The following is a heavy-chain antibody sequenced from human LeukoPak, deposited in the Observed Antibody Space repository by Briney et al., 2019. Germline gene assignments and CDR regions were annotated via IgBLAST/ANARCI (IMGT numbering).Heavy chain of an antibody. CDR2: IYHSGST. J-gene: IGHJ4*02. CDR1: GGSISSSNW. CDR3: ARGEEYGSGTVHFDY. Sequence: SGTLSLTCAVSGGSISSSNWWSWVRQPPGKGLEWIGEIYHSGSTNYNPSLKSRVTTSVDKSKNQFSLKLSSVTAADTAVYYCARGEEYGSGTVHFDYWGQGTLVTVSS. D-gene: IGHD3-10*01. V-gene: IGHV4-4*02.